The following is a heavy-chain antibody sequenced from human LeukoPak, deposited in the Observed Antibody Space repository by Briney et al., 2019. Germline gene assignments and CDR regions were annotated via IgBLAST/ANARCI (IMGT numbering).Heavy chain of an antibody. J-gene: IGHJ3*02. V-gene: IGHV4-34*01. Sequence: SETLSLTCAVYGGSFSGYYWSWIRQPSGKGLEWIGEINHSGSTNYNPSLKSRVTISVDTSKNQFSLKLSSVTAADTAVYYCARTTTVTTSAFDIWGQGTMVTVSS. CDR2: INHSGST. CDR1: GGSFSGYY. CDR3: ARTTTVTTSAFDI. D-gene: IGHD4-17*01.